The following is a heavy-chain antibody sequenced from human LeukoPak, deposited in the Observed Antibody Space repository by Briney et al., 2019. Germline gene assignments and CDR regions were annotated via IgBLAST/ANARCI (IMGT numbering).Heavy chain of an antibody. J-gene: IGHJ4*02. CDR3: AKGLRQLAHFDY. CDR2: ISGSGGST. CDR1: GFTFSTYG. D-gene: IGHD6-13*01. Sequence: GGSLRLSCAASGFTFSTYGMSWVRQAPGKGLEWVSAISGSGGSTYYADSVKGRFTISRDNSKNTLYLQMNSLRAEDTAVYYCAKGLRQLAHFDYWGQGTLVTVSS. V-gene: IGHV3-23*01.